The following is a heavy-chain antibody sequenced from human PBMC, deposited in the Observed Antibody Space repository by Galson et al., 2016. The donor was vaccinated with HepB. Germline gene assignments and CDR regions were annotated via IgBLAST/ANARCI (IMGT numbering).Heavy chain of an antibody. CDR2: IVPIFGTA. Sequence: SVKVSCKASGGTFSSYAISWVRQAPRQGLEWMGGIVPIFGTANYAQRFQGRVTITADESASTAYMELGSLRSEDTAVYYCARSPRGGYLGGLRYYYYYMDVWGKETTVTVSS. D-gene: IGHD2-15*01. CDR3: ARSPRGGYLGGLRYYYYYMDV. CDR1: GGTFSSYA. J-gene: IGHJ6*03. V-gene: IGHV1-69*13.